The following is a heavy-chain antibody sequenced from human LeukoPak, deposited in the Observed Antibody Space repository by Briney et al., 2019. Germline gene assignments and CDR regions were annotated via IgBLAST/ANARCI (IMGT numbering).Heavy chain of an antibody. CDR1: GYTFTGYY. CDR3: ARDQIAVAGSPGY. Sequence: ASVKVSCKASGYTFTGYYMHWVRQAPGQGLEWMGWINPNSGGTNYAQKLQGRVTMTTDTSTSTAYMELRSLRSDDTAVYYCARDQIAVAGSPGYWGQGTLVTVSS. CDR2: INPNSGGT. D-gene: IGHD6-19*01. V-gene: IGHV1-2*02. J-gene: IGHJ4*02.